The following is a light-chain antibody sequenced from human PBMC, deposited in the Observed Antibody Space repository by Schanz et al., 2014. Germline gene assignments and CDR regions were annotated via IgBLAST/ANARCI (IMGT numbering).Light chain of an antibody. J-gene: IGKJ4*01. CDR1: QSVFFSSNNRDY. V-gene: IGKV4-1*01. Sequence: DIVMTQSPDSLAVSLGERAIIRCKSSQSVFFSSNNRDYLAWYQQKFGQPPKLLIYWASTRETGVPDRFSGSGSGTDFTLTISSLQAEDVGVYYCQQYYATPVTFGGGTKVEVK. CDR3: QQYYATPVT. CDR2: WAS.